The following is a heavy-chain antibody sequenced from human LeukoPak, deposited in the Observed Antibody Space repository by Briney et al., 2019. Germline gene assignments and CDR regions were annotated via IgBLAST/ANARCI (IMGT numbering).Heavy chain of an antibody. CDR1: GFTFSNYG. CDR2: ISDSGAGT. J-gene: IGHJ4*02. D-gene: IGHD3-22*01. V-gene: IGHV3-23*01. CDR3: AKVPHYDSSGYLHDY. Sequence: GGTLRLSCAASGFTFSNYGMSWVRQAPGKGLEWVSAISDSGAGTYYADSVKGRFTISRDNSKNTLYLQMNSLRAEDTAVYYCAKVPHYDSSGYLHDYWGQGTLVTVSS.